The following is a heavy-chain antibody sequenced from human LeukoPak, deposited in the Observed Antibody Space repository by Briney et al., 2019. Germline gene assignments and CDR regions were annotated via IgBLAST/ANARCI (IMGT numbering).Heavy chain of an antibody. J-gene: IGHJ4*02. V-gene: IGHV1-24*01. CDR2: FDPEDGET. D-gene: IGHD2-2*01. CDR1: GYTLTELS. CDR3: ATGYQLLSLYYFDY. Sequence: GASVKVSCKVSGYTLTELSMHWVRQAPGKGLEWMGGFDPEDGETIYAQKFQGRVTMTEDTSTDTAYMELSSLRSEDTAVYYCATGYQLLSLYYFDYWGQGTLVPVSS.